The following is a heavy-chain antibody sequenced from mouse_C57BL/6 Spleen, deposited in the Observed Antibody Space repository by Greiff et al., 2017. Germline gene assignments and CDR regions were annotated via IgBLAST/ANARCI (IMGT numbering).Heavy chain of an antibody. CDR1: GYAFSSSW. J-gene: IGHJ3*01. D-gene: IGHD2-4*01. V-gene: IGHV1-82*01. Sequence: QVQLKESGPELVKPGASVKISCKASGYAFSSSWMNWVKQRPGKGLEWIGRIYPGDGDTNYNGKFKGKATLTADKSSSTAYMQLSSLTSEDSAVYFCATDYDGWFAYWGQGTLVTVSA. CDR3: ATDYDGWFAY. CDR2: IYPGDGDT.